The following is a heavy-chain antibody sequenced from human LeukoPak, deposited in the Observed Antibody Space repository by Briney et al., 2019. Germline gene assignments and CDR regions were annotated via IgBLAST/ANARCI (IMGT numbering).Heavy chain of an antibody. CDR1: GFTFSSYG. D-gene: IGHD3-22*01. CDR2: IWYDGSNK. Sequence: GGSLRLSCAASGFTFSSYGMHWVRQAPGKGLEWVAVIWYDGSNKYYADSVKGRFTISRDNSKNTLYLQMNSLRAEDTAVYYCARDALKASYYYDSSVNWFDPWGQGTLVTVSS. CDR3: ARDALKASYYYDSSVNWFDP. J-gene: IGHJ5*02. V-gene: IGHV3-33*01.